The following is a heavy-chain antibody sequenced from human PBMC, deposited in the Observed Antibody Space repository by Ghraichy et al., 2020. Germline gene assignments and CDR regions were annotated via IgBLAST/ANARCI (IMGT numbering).Heavy chain of an antibody. V-gene: IGHV3-21*01. CDR2: ISSSSSYI. J-gene: IGHJ4*02. CDR3: ARYYYGSGTSPYYFDY. Sequence: GGSLRLSCAASGFTFNSYTMNWVRQAPGKGLEWVSSISSSSSYIYYADSVKGRFTISRDNAKNSLYLQMNSLRAEDTAIYYCARYYYGSGTSPYYFDYWGQGTLVTVSS. CDR1: GFTFNSYT. D-gene: IGHD3-10*01.